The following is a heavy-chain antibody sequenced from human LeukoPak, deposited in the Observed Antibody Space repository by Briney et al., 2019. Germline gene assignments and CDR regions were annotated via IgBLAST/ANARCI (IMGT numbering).Heavy chain of an antibody. CDR2: ISSSSSYI. D-gene: IGHD3-22*01. J-gene: IGHJ4*02. CDR3: ASKLYYYDSSGYNDY. V-gene: IGHV3-21*01. CDR1: GFTFSSYS. Sequence: GGSLRLSCAASGFTFSSYSMNWVRQAPGKGLEWVSSISSSSSYIYYADSVKGRFTISRDSAKNSLYLQMNSLRAEDTAVYYCASKLYYYDSSGYNDYWGQGTLVTVSS.